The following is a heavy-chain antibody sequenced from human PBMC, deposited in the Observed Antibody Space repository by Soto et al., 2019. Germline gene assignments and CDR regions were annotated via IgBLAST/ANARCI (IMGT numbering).Heavy chain of an antibody. CDR1: GFTFDDYA. CDR3: AKGVTDGDYYDRSGLLSAFDN. CDR2: MSWNGARI. J-gene: IGHJ4*02. D-gene: IGHD3-22*01. V-gene: IGHV3-9*01. Sequence: EVQLVESGGGLVQPGRSLRLSCAASGFTFDDYAMHWVRQVPGKGLEWVSGMSWNGARIGYADSVKGRFTISRDNAKNFLYLQMESIRVEDTALYHCAKGVTDGDYYDRSGLLSAFDNWGQGALVTVSS.